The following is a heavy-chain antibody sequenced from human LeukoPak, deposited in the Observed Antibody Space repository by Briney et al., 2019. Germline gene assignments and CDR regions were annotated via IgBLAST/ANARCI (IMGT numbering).Heavy chain of an antibody. CDR3: ARTKYYYDSSGYDTYYFDY. V-gene: IGHV3-7*01. Sequence: GGSLRLSCAASGFTFSSYWMSWVRQAPGKGLEWVANIKQDGSEKYYVDSVKGRFTISRDNAKNSLYLQMNSLRAEDTAVYYCARTKYYYDSSGYDTYYFDYWGQGTLVTVSS. D-gene: IGHD3-22*01. CDR1: GFTFSSYW. J-gene: IGHJ4*02. CDR2: IKQDGSEK.